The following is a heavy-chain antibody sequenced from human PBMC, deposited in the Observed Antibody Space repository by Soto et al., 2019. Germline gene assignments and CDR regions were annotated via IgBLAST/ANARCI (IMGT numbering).Heavy chain of an antibody. CDR1: GYSFTSYW. J-gene: IGHJ6*02. D-gene: IGHD1-20*01. CDR2: IDPSDSYT. Sequence: GESLKISCKGSGYSFTSYWISWVRQMPGKGLEWMGRIDPSDSYTNYSPSFQGHVTISADKSISTAYLQWSSLKASDTAMYYCARLVRYNRNQNYYYYGMDVWGQGTTVTVSS. V-gene: IGHV5-10-1*01. CDR3: ARLVRYNRNQNYYYYGMDV.